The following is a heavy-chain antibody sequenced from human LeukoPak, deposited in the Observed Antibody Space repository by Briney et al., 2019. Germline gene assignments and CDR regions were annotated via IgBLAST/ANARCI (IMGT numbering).Heavy chain of an antibody. CDR2: ISCSRSSI. V-gene: IGHV3-48*01. CDR1: GFTFSNAW. D-gene: IGHD6-19*01. CDR3: ARVRSQPVADTYYYYMDV. Sequence: PGGSLRLSCAASGFTFSNAWMSWVRQAPGKGLEWVSFISCSRSSIYYADSVKGRFTISCDNAKNSLFLQMNSLRAEDTAVYYCARVRSQPVADTYYYYMDVWGKGTTVTVSS. J-gene: IGHJ6*03.